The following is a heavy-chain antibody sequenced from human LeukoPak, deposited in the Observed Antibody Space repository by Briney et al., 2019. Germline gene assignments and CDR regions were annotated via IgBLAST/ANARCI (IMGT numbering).Heavy chain of an antibody. CDR1: GVTFSSYA. CDR3: AKDLWGASYHY. Sequence: GGSLRLSCAASGVTFSSYAMRWARQAPGKGLEWVSAISSSGGSTYYADSVKGRFTISRDNSKNTLYLQMNSLRAEDTAVYYCAKDLWGASYHYWGQGTLVTVSS. D-gene: IGHD3-16*02. J-gene: IGHJ4*02. V-gene: IGHV3-23*01. CDR2: ISSSGGST.